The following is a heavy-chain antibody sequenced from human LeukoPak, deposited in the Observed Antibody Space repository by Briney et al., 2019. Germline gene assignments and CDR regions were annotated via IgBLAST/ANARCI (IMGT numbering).Heavy chain of an antibody. CDR3: GRDALVGYFSYYYMDV. D-gene: IGHD2-15*01. CDR1: GGSFTSHY. J-gene: IGHJ6*03. CDR2: ISNSGST. Sequence: SETLSLTCSVSGGSFTSHYWTWLRQSPVKGLEWIGDISNSGSTSYNPSLKSRVTISIDTSKNQFSLKLSSVTAADTSVYYCGRDALVGYFSYYYMDVWGKGTTVTVSS. V-gene: IGHV4-59*11.